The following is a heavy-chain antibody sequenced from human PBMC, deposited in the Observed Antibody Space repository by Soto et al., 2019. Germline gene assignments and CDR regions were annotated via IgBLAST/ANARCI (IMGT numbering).Heavy chain of an antibody. CDR2: ISYDGSNK. Sequence: PGGSLRLSCAASGFTFSSYGMHWVRQAPGKGLEWVAVISYDGSNKYYADSVKGRFTISRDNSKNTLYLQMNSLRAEDTAVYYCAKDKVWAAAGWGQGTLVTVSS. CDR3: AKDKVWAAAG. CDR1: GFTFSSYG. V-gene: IGHV3-30*18. D-gene: IGHD6-13*01. J-gene: IGHJ4*02.